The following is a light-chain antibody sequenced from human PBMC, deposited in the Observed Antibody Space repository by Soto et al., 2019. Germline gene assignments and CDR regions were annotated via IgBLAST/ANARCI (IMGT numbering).Light chain of an antibody. V-gene: IGKV3-20*01. CDR3: QQYGSAPRK. CDR2: DAS. J-gene: IGKJ1*01. Sequence: EIVLTQSPGTLSLSPGERAILSCRASQSVSSDSLAWYRQKPGQAPRLLVYDASSRAKGIPDRFSGSESGTDFTLTISRLEPEAFAVYYCQQYGSAPRKFGKGTKVEIK. CDR1: QSVSSDS.